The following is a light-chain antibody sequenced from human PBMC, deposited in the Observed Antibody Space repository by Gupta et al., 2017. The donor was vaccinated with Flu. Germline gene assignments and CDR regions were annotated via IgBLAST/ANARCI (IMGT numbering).Light chain of an antibody. J-gene: IGLJ2*01. CDR1: SSDVGAYNF. V-gene: IGLV2-14*01. CDR3: SSYTSNSTHV. CDR2: EVR. Sequence: SITISCTGTSSDVGAYNFVSWYQQSPGKAPKVIIYEVRNRPSGVSSRFSGSKSGSTASLAISGLQADDEADDYCSSYTSNSTHVFGGGTKLTVL.